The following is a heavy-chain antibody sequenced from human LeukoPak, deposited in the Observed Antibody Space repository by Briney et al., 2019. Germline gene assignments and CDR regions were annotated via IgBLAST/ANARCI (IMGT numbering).Heavy chain of an antibody. V-gene: IGHV4-34*01. J-gene: IGHJ4*02. CDR1: GGSFSGYY. CDR3: ARGLRFLMTTVKVPFDY. CDR2: INHSGST. D-gene: IGHD4-17*01. Sequence: SETLSLTCAVCGGSFSGYYWSWIRQPPGKGLEWIGEINHSGSTNYNPSLKSRVTISVDTSKNQFSLKLSSVTAADTAVYYCARGLRFLMTTVKVPFDYWGQGTLVTVSS.